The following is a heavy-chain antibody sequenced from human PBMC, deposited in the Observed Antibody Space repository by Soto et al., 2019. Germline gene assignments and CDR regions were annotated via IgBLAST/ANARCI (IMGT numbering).Heavy chain of an antibody. CDR1: GYTFTSYG. Sequence: GASVKVSCKASGYTFTSYGISWVRQAPGQGLEWMGWISAYNGNTNYAQKLQGRVTMTTDTSTSTAYMELRSLRSDDTAVYYCARDSSGWYLGAFDIWAQGTMVTVSS. V-gene: IGHV1-18*01. D-gene: IGHD6-19*01. CDR2: ISAYNGNT. CDR3: ARDSSGWYLGAFDI. J-gene: IGHJ3*02.